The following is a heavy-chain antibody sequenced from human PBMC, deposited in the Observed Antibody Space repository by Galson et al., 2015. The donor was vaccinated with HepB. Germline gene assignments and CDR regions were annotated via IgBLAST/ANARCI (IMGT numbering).Heavy chain of an antibody. CDR2: ISSSGASI. J-gene: IGHJ4*02. D-gene: IGHD4-11*01. CDR3: GNDPQTHRTVDH. CDR1: GFTFSVYN. Sequence: SLRLSCAASGFTFSVYNMNWVRQAPGKGLEWVSSISSSGASIHYADSVRGRFTISRDNAMNSMYLQMNSLRAEDTAVYFCGNDPQTHRTVDHWGQGTLVTRPS. V-gene: IGHV3-21*01.